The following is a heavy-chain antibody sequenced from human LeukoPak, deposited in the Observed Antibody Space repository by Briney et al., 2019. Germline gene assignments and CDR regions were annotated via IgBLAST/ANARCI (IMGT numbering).Heavy chain of an antibody. CDR3: ARDGSARALGN. CDR2: IDNGGST. CDR1: GFTVSSNY. V-gene: IGHV3-53*01. J-gene: IGHJ4*02. Sequence: PGGSLRLSCAASGFTVSSNYMSWVRQAPGKGLEWVSVIDNGGSTYYADSVKGLFTISRDNSKNTLYLQMNSLRAEDTAVYYCARDGSARALGNWGQGTLVSVSS. D-gene: IGHD6-6*01.